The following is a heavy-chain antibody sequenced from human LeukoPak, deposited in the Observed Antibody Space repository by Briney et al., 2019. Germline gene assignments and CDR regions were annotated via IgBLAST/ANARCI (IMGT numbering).Heavy chain of an antibody. J-gene: IGHJ5*02. CDR2: INPNSGDT. CDR3: ARGNTYNWFDP. D-gene: IGHD2/OR15-2a*01. Sequence: ASVEVSCKASGYTFTGYYMHWVRQAPGQGLEWLGWINPNSGDTNYLQKFQGGVTMTWDTSISTAYMELTSLRSDDTAVYYCARGNTYNWFDPWGQGTLVTVSS. CDR1: GYTFTGYY. V-gene: IGHV1-2*02.